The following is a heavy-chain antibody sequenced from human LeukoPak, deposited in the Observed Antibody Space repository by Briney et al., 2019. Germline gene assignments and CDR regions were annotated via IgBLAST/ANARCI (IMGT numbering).Heavy chain of an antibody. J-gene: IGHJ3*02. Sequence: SETLSLTCTVSGGSISSSSYYWGWIRQPPGKGLEWIGSIYYSGSTYYNPSLKSRVTISVDTSKNQFSLKLSSVTAADTAVYYCAKRQWLVQVDAFDIWGPGTMVTVSS. CDR3: AKRQWLVQVDAFDI. V-gene: IGHV4-39*01. CDR2: IYYSGST. CDR1: GGSISSSSYY. D-gene: IGHD6-19*01.